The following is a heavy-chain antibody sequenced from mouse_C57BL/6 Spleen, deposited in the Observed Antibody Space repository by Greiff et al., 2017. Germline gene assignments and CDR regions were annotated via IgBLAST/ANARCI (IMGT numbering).Heavy chain of an antibody. CDR2: INPGSGGT. V-gene: IGHV1-54*01. J-gene: IGHJ2*01. D-gene: IGHD1-1*01. Sequence: VQLQQSGAELVRPGTSVKVSCKASGYAFTNYLIEWVKQRPGQGLEWIGVINPGSGGTNYNEKFKGKATLTADKSSSTAYMQLSSLTSEDSAVLFCARNYYGSRFYYFDYWGQGTTLTVSS. CDR1: GYAFTNYL. CDR3: ARNYYGSRFYYFDY.